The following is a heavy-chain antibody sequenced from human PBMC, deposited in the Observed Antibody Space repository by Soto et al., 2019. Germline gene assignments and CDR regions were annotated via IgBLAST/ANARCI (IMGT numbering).Heavy chain of an antibody. CDR3: ATSSPITTMDN. CDR1: VFTFSSYA. D-gene: IGHD3-10*01. CDR2: ISGSGGST. V-gene: IGHV3-23*01. J-gene: IGHJ4*02. Sequence: RRLSFAASVFTFSSYAMSWVRQAPGKGLEWVSAISGSGGSTYYADSVKGRFTISRDNSKNTLYLQMNSLRAEDTAVYYCATSSPITTMDNWGQGTLVTVSS.